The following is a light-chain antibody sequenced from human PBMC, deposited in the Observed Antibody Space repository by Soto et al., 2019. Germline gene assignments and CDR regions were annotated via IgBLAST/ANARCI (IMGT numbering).Light chain of an antibody. CDR3: QQYDTVQFT. CDR2: DAS. CDR1: QDINNY. Sequence: DIQMTQSPSSLSASVGDRVTITCQASQDINNYLSWYQHKPGKAPKLLIYDASNLESGVPSRFSGSGSGTDFSFTISSLQPEDIATYYCQQYDTVQFTFGPGTKVHIK. J-gene: IGKJ3*01. V-gene: IGKV1-33*01.